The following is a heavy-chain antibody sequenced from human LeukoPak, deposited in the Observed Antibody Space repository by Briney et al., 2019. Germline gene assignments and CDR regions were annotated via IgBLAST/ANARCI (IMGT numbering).Heavy chain of an antibody. Sequence: GGSLRLSCAASGFTFRSYGMSWVRRAPGKGLEWVGFIRSKPYGGTTEYSASVKGRFTISRDDSKSIAYLQMNSLRAEDTAVYYCARDGRGSSSWYFESYYYYYMDVWGKGTTVTVSS. CDR2: IRSKPYGGTT. CDR3: ARDGRGSSSWYFESYYYYYMDV. CDR1: GFTFRSYG. J-gene: IGHJ6*03. D-gene: IGHD6-13*01. V-gene: IGHV3-71*01.